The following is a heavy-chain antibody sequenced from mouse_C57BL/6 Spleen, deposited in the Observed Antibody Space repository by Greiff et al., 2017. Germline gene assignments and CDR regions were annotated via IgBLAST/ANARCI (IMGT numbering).Heavy chain of an antibody. CDR3: ARLDGNFRYFDV. CDR2: INPSNGGT. D-gene: IGHD2-1*01. V-gene: IGHV1-53*01. Sequence: VQLQQSGTELVKPGASVKLSCKASGYTFTSYWMHWVKQRPGQGLEWIGNINPSNGGTNYNEKFKSKATLTVDKSSSTAYMQLSSLTSEDSAVYYCARLDGNFRYFDVWGTGTTVTVSS. CDR1: GYTFTSYW. J-gene: IGHJ1*03.